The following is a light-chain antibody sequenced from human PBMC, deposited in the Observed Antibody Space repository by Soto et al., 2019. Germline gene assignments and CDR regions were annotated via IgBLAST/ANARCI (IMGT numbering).Light chain of an antibody. CDR3: QQYESTPPT. CDR1: QGVLYSSNNKNY. J-gene: IGKJ2*01. V-gene: IGKV4-1*01. Sequence: DIVMTQSPDSLAVSLGERATINCKSSQGVLYSSNNKNYLAWYQQRPGQPPKLLIYWASTRESGVPDRFSGSGSGTDFTLTITSLQADDVAVYYCQQYESTPPTFGQGTKLEIK. CDR2: WAS.